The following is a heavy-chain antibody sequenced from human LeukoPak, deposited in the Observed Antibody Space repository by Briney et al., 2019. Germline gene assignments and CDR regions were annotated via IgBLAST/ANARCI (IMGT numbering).Heavy chain of an antibody. CDR3: AMSLDRLYHFDY. Sequence: SQTLSLTCAMTGDSVSSKRTAWNWIRQSPSRGLEWLGRTYYRSKWYNDYAVSVKSRITINPDTSKNQFSLQLNSVTPEDTAVYYCAMSLDRLYHFDYWGQGTLVTVSS. D-gene: IGHD5/OR15-5a*01. J-gene: IGHJ4*02. CDR1: GDSVSSKRTA. V-gene: IGHV6-1*01. CDR2: TYYRSKWYN.